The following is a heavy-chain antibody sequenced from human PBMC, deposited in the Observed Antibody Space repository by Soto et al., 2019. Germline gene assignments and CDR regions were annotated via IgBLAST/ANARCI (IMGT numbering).Heavy chain of an antibody. CDR2: ISAYNGNT. D-gene: IGHD2-15*01. CDR3: AREYCSGGSCYFPY. J-gene: IGHJ4*02. V-gene: IGHV1-18*01. CDR1: GYTFTSYG. Sequence: GASVKVSCKASGYTFTSYGISWVRQAPGQGLEWMGWISAYNGNTNYAQKLQGRVTMTTDTSTSTAYMELRSLRSDDTAVYYCAREYCSGGSCYFPYWGQGTLVTVSS.